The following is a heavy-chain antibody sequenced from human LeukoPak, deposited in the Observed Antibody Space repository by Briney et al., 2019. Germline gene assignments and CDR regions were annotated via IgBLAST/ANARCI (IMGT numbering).Heavy chain of an antibody. J-gene: IGHJ5*02. CDR2: ISYDGSNK. CDR3: AKTPGSYYYDSSGYPHPYTWSDP. V-gene: IGHV3-30*18. Sequence: GRSLRLSCAASGFTFSSYGMHWVRQAPGKGLEWVAVISYDGSNKYYADSVKGRFTISRDNSKNTLYLQMNSLRAEDTAVYYCAKTPGSYYYDSSGYPHPYTWSDPWGQGTLVTVSS. D-gene: IGHD3-22*01. CDR1: GFTFSSYG.